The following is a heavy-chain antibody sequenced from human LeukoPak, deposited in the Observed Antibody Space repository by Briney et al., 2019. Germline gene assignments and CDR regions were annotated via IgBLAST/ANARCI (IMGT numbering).Heavy chain of an antibody. CDR2: IWHDGGRK. CDR3: AGDIGNSGFNLDY. Sequence: PGRSLRLSCVVSGFTFSTHGIHWVRQAPGKGLEWVSVIWHDGGRKEYADSVRGRFTISRDNSNLYLQMNSLRAEDTAIYYCAGDIGNSGFNLDYWGQGTPVTVSS. V-gene: IGHV3-33*01. CDR1: GFTFSTHG. J-gene: IGHJ4*02. D-gene: IGHD5-12*01.